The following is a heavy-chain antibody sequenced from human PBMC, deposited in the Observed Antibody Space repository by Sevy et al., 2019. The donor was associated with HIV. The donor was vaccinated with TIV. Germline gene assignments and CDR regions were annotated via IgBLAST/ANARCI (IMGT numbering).Heavy chain of an antibody. CDR1: GFTFRNDG. Sequence: GGSLRLSCAAAGFTFRNDGMHWVRQAPGKGLEWVAVIWYGGSNKEYADSAKGRIIISRYTSKNPQYLEMNSLNAEDTAVYYCARDPGYNYLFYYFDDWGQGTLVTVSS. J-gene: IGHJ4*02. V-gene: IGHV3-33*01. CDR3: ARDPGYNYLFYYFDD. D-gene: IGHD5-18*01. CDR2: IWYGGSNK.